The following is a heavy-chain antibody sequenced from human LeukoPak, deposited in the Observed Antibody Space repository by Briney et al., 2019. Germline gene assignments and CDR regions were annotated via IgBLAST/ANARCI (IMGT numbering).Heavy chain of an antibody. Sequence: GGSLRLSCAASGFTFSSYSMNWVRQAPGKGLEWLSYISVSSRNVIDYADSVKGRFTISRDNAKSSLYLQMNSLRAEDTAVYYCARETYGDNEYYFDYWGQGTLVTVSS. V-gene: IGHV3-48*04. CDR2: ISVSSRNVI. D-gene: IGHD4-17*01. J-gene: IGHJ4*02. CDR3: ARETYGDNEYYFDY. CDR1: GFTFSSYS.